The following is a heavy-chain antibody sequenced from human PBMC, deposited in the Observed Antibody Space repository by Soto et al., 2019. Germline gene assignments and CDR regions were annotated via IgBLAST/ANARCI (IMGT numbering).Heavy chain of an antibody. CDR3: AREPGRLAAAGIPPTWFDP. V-gene: IGHV4-4*07. CDR2: IYKSGST. CDR1: GGSISSYC. Sequence: LSLTCTVNGGSISSYCWSWIRQPAGKGLEWIGRIYKSGSTNYNPSLKSRVTMSVDTFKNHFSLKLISVTAADTAVYFCAREPGRLAAAGIPPTWFDPWGQGTLVTVSS. J-gene: IGHJ5*02. D-gene: IGHD6-13*01.